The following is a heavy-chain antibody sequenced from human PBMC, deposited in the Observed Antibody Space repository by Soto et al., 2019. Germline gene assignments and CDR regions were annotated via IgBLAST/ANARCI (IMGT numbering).Heavy chain of an antibody. D-gene: IGHD6-25*01. CDR3: TTDPGPYSSAY. Sequence: GGSLRLSCAASGFTFNNAWMNWVRQAPGEGLEWVGRIKSKTDGVPTDYAASVKGRFTISRDDSKNTLYLQMNSLKTEDTAVYFCTTDPGPYSSAYWGQGTLVTVTS. V-gene: IGHV3-15*07. CDR2: IKSKTDGVPT. CDR1: GFTFNNAW. J-gene: IGHJ4*02.